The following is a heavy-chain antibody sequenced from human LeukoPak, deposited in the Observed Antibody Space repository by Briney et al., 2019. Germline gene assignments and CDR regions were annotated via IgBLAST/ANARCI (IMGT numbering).Heavy chain of an antibody. Sequence: GESLRISCKTSGYSFARYWISWVCQVPGKGLEWMGRIDPDDSYTSYSPSSQGHVTISVDKSTSTAHLQWSSLKAFDTAMYYCARHSYGYGGGLADSWGQGTLITVSS. D-gene: IGHD5-18*01. J-gene: IGHJ4*02. CDR2: IDPDDSYT. V-gene: IGHV5-10-1*01. CDR3: ARHSYGYGGGLADS. CDR1: GYSFARYW.